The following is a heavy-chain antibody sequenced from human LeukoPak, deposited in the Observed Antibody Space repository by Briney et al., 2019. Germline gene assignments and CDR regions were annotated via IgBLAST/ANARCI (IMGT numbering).Heavy chain of an antibody. CDR2: IKPDGGEI. Sequence: GGSLRLSCVASGFTFSSYWMSWVRQAPGKGLEWVANIKPDGGEIHFVDSMKGRFTISRDNAKNSLYLQMNSLRGDDTAVYYCARYSSSPNDAFDIWGQGTMVTVSS. CDR3: ARYSSSPNDAFDI. D-gene: IGHD6-6*01. CDR1: GFTFSSYW. J-gene: IGHJ3*02. V-gene: IGHV3-7*01.